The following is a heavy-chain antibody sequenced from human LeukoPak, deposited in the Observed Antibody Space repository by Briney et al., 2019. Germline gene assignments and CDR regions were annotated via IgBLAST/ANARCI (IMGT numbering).Heavy chain of an antibody. V-gene: IGHV3-7*03. J-gene: IGHJ4*02. CDR3: AKEGRSLQTY. CDR2: IKEDGTET. CDR1: GFMFSSNW. D-gene: IGHD5-24*01. Sequence: GGSLRLSWAASGFMFSSNWMSWVRLAPGKGREWVANIKEDGTETYYVDSVKGRFTISRDNAKNSLYLQMNSLRVEDTAVYYCAKEGRSLQTYWGQGTLVTVSS.